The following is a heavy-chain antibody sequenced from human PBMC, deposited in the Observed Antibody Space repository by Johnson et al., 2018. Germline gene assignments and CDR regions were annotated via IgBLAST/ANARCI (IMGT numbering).Heavy chain of an antibody. D-gene: IGHD3-22*01. V-gene: IGHV3-30*03. CDR2: ISYDGSNR. J-gene: IGHJ6*03. CDR1: GFTFNSYG. Sequence: QVQLVESGGGVVQPGRSLRLSCAASGFTFNSYGMHWVRQAPGQGLEWVAVISYDGSNRFYADSVKGRFTIYRDKSKNTLYLQMNSLRVEDTAMFYCARDFEDSRVYMDVWGKGNTVSVS. CDR3: ARDFEDSRVYMDV.